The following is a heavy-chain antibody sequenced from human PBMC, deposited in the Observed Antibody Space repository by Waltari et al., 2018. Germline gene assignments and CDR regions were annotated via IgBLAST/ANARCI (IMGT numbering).Heavy chain of an antibody. CDR1: GFTFSSYS. Sequence: EVQLVESGGGLVKPGGSLRLSCAASGFTFSSYSMNWVRQAPGKGLEWVSSISSSSSYIYYADSVKDRFTISRDNAKNSLYLQMNSLRAEDTAVYYCARDLRASNWFDPWGQGTLVTVSS. CDR3: ARDLRASNWFDP. CDR2: ISSSSSYI. V-gene: IGHV3-21*01. J-gene: IGHJ5*02.